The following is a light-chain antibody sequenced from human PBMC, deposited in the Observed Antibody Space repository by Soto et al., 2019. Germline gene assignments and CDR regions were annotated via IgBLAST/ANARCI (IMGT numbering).Light chain of an antibody. J-gene: IGLJ2*01. CDR3: QSYASSLSGVV. CDR1: SSNIGAGYD. CDR2: GNS. V-gene: IGLV1-40*01. Sequence: QSVLTQPPSVSGAPRQRVTISRTGSSSNIGAGYDVHWYRQLPGTAPKLLIYGNSNRPAGVPDRFSGSKSGTSAPLAITGLQAKHGADYNFQSYASSLSGVVFGGGIKLTVL.